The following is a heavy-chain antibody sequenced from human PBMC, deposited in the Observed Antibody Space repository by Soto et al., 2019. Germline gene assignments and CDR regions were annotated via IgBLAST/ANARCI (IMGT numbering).Heavy chain of an antibody. J-gene: IGHJ5*02. V-gene: IGHV4-39*01. CDR3: VRHWSSSGNNWFDP. CDR1: GGSIRSTTYY. D-gene: IGHD1-1*01. CDR2: IYYSGTT. Sequence: ETLSLTCTVSGGSIRSTTYYWAWIRQSPGKGLEWIGSIYYSGTTYYHPPLKSRVTMSVDTPKNQVSLKLSSVTAADTAVYYCVRHWSSSGNNWFDPWGQGTQVTVSS.